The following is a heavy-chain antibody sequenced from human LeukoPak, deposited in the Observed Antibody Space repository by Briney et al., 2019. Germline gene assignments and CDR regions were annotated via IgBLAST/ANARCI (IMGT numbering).Heavy chain of an antibody. V-gene: IGHV3-23*01. CDR3: AKDESGPDKFDY. D-gene: IGHD5-12*01. CDR2: ISSSGGST. CDR1: GFTFNNYA. J-gene: IGHJ4*02. Sequence: PGGSLRLSCSASGFTFNNYAMSWVRQAPGKGLEWVSGISSSGGSTYYADSVKGRFTISRDNSKNTLYLQMNSLRAEDTAIYYCAKDESGPDKFDYWGQGTLVTVSS.